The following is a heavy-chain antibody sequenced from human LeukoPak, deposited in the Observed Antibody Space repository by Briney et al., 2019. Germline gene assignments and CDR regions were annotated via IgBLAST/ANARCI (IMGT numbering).Heavy chain of an antibody. CDR3: ARAYSGYDYDGGFDY. J-gene: IGHJ4*02. CDR2: IYYSGST. D-gene: IGHD5-12*01. CDR1: GGSISTSY. Sequence: SSETLSLTCTVSGGSISTSYWSWIRQPPGKGLEWIGYIYYSGSTNYNPSLKSRVTISVDTSENHFSLKLSSVTAADTAIYYCARAYSGYDYDGGFDYWGQGTLVTVSS. V-gene: IGHV4-59*01.